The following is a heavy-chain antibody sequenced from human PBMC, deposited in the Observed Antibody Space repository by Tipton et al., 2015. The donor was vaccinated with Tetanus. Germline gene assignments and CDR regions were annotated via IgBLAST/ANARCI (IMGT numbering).Heavy chain of an antibody. Sequence: GSLRLSCAASGFTFSSHTMSWVRQAPGKGLEWVSAVSLSGDASFYADSVRGRFSISRDNSQNTLYLQMNSLRAEDTAVYYCASRGAYVGSYGSPLDYWGQGALVTVSS. CDR1: GFTFSSHT. V-gene: IGHV3-23*01. J-gene: IGHJ4*02. D-gene: IGHD1-26*01. CDR2: VSLSGDAS. CDR3: ASRGAYVGSYGSPLDY.